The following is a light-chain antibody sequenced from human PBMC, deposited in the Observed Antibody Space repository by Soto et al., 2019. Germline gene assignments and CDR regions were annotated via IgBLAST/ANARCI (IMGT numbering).Light chain of an antibody. Sequence: AIQMTQSPSSLSASVGDRVTITCRASQGIRDDLAWYQQRPGKAPKLLIYAASNLQSGVPSRFSGSGSGTDFTLIISSLQPEDFATYYCLQDDDYPYTFGQGTKLEIK. CDR2: AAS. V-gene: IGKV1-6*01. J-gene: IGKJ2*01. CDR1: QGIRDD. CDR3: LQDDDYPYT.